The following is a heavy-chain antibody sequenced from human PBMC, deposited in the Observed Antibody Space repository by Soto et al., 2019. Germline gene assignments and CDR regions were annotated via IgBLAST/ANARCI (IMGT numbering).Heavy chain of an antibody. J-gene: IGHJ6*02. CDR1: GFTFSSYA. D-gene: IGHD6-6*01. V-gene: IGHV3-23*01. Sequence: PGGSLRLSCAASGFTFSSYAMSWVRQAPGKGLEWVSAISGSGGSTYYADSVKGRFTISRDNSKNTLYLQMNSLRAEDTAVYYCAKAKSIAARRYYYGMDVWGQGTTVTVSS. CDR3: AKAKSIAARRYYYGMDV. CDR2: ISGSGGST.